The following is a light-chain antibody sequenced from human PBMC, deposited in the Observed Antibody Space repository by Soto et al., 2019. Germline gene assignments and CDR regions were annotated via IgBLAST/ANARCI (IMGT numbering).Light chain of an antibody. CDR3: SSYTSDSTVV. Sequence: QSVLTQPASVSGSPGQSITISCTGTASDVGGSTYVSWYQQHPGKAPKLIIYDVTSRPSGVSDRFSGSKSGNTASLTISGLQAEDEADYYCSSYTSDSTVVFGGGTKLTVL. J-gene: IGLJ3*02. CDR1: ASDVGGSTY. V-gene: IGLV2-14*03. CDR2: DVT.